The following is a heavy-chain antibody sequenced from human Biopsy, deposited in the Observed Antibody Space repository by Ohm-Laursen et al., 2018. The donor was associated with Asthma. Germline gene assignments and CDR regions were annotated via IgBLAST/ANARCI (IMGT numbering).Heavy chain of an antibody. V-gene: IGHV1-69*13. D-gene: IGHD2-2*01. J-gene: IGHJ4*02. CDR1: GCTFNTYV. CDR2: INSVFGIT. CDR3: ARKAGSCISRTCYSLDF. Sequence: GASVKVSCKSLGCTFNTYVIGWVRQAPGQGLEGMGGINSVFGITTYPQKFQDKVTITADDSTSTVYMELSSLRSEDTAVYYCARKAGSCISRTCYSLDFWGQGTLVTVSS.